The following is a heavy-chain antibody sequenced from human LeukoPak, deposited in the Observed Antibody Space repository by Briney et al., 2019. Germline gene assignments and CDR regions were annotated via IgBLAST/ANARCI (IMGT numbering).Heavy chain of an antibody. D-gene: IGHD6-13*01. J-gene: IGHJ4*02. V-gene: IGHV1-18*01. CDR1: GYTFTNYG. CDR2: ISTYNGNT. CDR3: ARGGVSNSWYRTPDY. Sequence: ASVKVSCEASGYTFTNYGLSWARQAPGQGLEWMGWISTYNGNTNYAQKFQGRVTMTTDTSTSTGYMEMRSLRSDDTAVYYCARGGVSNSWYRTPDYWGQGTLVTVSS.